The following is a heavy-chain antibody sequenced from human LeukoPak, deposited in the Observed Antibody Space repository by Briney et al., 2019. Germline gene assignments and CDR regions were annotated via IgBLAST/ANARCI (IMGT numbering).Heavy chain of an antibody. CDR3: ARDTRRDGAYGMDV. J-gene: IGHJ6*02. CDR2: ISYDGSNK. Sequence: PGGSLRLSCAASGFTFSSYGMHWVRQAPGKGLEWVAVISYDGSNKYYADSVKGRFTISRDNAKNSLYLQMNSLRAEDTAVYYCARDTRRDGAYGMDVWGQGTTVTVSS. CDR1: GFTFSSYG. D-gene: IGHD5-24*01. V-gene: IGHV3-30*03.